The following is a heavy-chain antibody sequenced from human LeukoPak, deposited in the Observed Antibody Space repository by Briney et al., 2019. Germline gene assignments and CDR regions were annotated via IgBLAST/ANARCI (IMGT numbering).Heavy chain of an antibody. CDR2: ISGSGGST. J-gene: IGHJ4*02. CDR1: GFTFSSYA. CDR3: AKELGGCSGGSCYSGFDY. Sequence: GGSLRLSCAASGFTFSSYAMSWVRQAPGKGLEWVSAISGSGGSTYYADSVKGRFTISRDNSKNTLYLQMNSLRAEDTAVYYCAKELGGCSGGSCYSGFDYWGQGTLVTVSS. D-gene: IGHD2-15*01. V-gene: IGHV3-23*01.